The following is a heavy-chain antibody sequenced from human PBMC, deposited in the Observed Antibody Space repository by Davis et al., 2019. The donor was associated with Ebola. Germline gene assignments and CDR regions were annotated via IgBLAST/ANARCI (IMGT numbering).Heavy chain of an antibody. D-gene: IGHD2-8*01. CDR2: ISNGGGAP. Sequence: GGSLRLSCAASGFTFSSYAMNWVRQAPGKGLEWVSDISNGGGAPYYADSVKGRFTTFRDNPKNTLYLQMNSLRPEDTAVYYCAKVEKYGYWGQGTLVTVSS. CDR3: AKVEKYGY. V-gene: IGHV3-23*01. J-gene: IGHJ4*02. CDR1: GFTFSSYA.